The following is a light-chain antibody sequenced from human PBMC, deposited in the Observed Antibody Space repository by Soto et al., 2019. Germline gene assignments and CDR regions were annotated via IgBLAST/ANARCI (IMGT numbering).Light chain of an antibody. Sequence: DIVMTQSPATLPVSPGERATLSCGASQSVSSNLAWFPQKPGQAPRFLIYGAFSRATGIPGRFSGGGSGTDFTLTISRLEPEDFAVDYCQQYGSSPLTFGGGTKVDIK. CDR2: GAF. J-gene: IGKJ4*01. V-gene: IGKV3-20*01. CDR1: QSVSSN. CDR3: QQYGSSPLT.